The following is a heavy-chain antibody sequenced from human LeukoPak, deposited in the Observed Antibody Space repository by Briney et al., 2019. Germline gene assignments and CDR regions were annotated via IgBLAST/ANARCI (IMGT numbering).Heavy chain of an antibody. V-gene: IGHV4-4*07. Sequence: SETLSLTCTVSNGSISNYYWSWVRQPAGKGLEWIGRISASGSANYHPSLKSRVTMSVDTSKNQFSLQLSSVTAADTAVYYCAREITVTRPFDYWGQGTLVTVSS. CDR2: ISASGSA. CDR3: AREITVTRPFDY. CDR1: NGSISNYY. J-gene: IGHJ4*02. D-gene: IGHD4-17*01.